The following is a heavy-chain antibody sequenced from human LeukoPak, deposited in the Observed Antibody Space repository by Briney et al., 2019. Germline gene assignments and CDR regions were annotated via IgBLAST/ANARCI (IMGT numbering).Heavy chain of an antibody. V-gene: IGHV3-9*01. J-gene: IGHJ5*02. Sequence: GGSLRLSCAASGFTFDDYAMHWVRQAPGKGVEWVSGISWNSGSIGYADSVKGRFTISRDNAKNSLYLQMNSLRAEDTALYYCVIAVASWFDPWGQGTLVTVSS. D-gene: IGHD6-19*01. CDR3: VIAVASWFDP. CDR1: GFTFDDYA. CDR2: ISWNSGSI.